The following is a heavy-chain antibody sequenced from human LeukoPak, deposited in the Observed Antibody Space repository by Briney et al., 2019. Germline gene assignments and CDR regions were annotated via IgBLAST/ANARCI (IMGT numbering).Heavy chain of an antibody. Sequence: GGSLRLSCAASGFTFDDYAMHWVRQAPGKGLEWVSGISWNSGSIGYADSVKGRFTISRDNAKNSLYLQMNSLRAEDMALYYCAKAKYYYGSGAFDIWGQGTMVTVSS. CDR1: GFTFDDYA. CDR3: AKAKYYYGSGAFDI. D-gene: IGHD3-10*01. CDR2: ISWNSGSI. J-gene: IGHJ3*02. V-gene: IGHV3-9*03.